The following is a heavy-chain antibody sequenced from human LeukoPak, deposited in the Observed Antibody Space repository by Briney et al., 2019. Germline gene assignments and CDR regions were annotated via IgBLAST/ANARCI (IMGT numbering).Heavy chain of an antibody. V-gene: IGHV3-74*01. CDR3: AREGGMIKAFDY. Sequence: GGPLRLSCAASGFTFSSYWMHWVRHAPGKGLVWVSRINSDGSSTNYADSVKGRFTISRDNAKNTLYLQMNSLRAEDTAVYYCAREGGMIKAFDYWGQGTLVTVSS. J-gene: IGHJ4*02. CDR2: INSDGSST. CDR1: GFTFSSYW. D-gene: IGHD3-22*01.